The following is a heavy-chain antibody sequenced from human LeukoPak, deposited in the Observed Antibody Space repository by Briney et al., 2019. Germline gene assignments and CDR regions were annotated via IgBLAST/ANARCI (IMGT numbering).Heavy chain of an antibody. Sequence: GGSLRLSCAASGFTFSPSWMAWVRQAPGEGLEWVANIKQDGSERFYVDSVKGRFTISRDNDKNSLSLQMNSLRAEDTAVYYCAKDTVGALDYWGQGTLVTVSS. J-gene: IGHJ4*02. CDR2: IKQDGSER. V-gene: IGHV3-7*01. CDR3: AKDTVGALDY. D-gene: IGHD1-26*01. CDR1: GFTFSPSW.